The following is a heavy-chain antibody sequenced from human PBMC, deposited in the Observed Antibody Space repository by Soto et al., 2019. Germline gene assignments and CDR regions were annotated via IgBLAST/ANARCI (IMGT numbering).Heavy chain of an antibody. Sequence: ASVKVSCKASGYTFTSYYMHWVRQAPGQGLEWMGIINPSGGSTSYAQKFQGRVTMTRDTSTSTVYMELSSLRSEDTAVYYCARSIDGSGSYYTYGMDVWGQGTTVTVSS. J-gene: IGHJ6*02. CDR1: GYTFTSYY. CDR3: ARSIDGSGSYYTYGMDV. D-gene: IGHD3-10*01. V-gene: IGHV1-46*01. CDR2: INPSGGST.